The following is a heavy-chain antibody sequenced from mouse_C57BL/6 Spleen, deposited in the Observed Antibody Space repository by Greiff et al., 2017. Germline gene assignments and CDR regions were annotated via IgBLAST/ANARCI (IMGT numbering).Heavy chain of an antibody. Sequence: EVQVVESGGDLVKPGGSLKLSCAASGFTFSSYGMSWVRQTPDKRLEWVATISSGGSYTYYPDSVKGRFTISRDNAKNTLYLQMSSLKSEDTAMYYCARESYGSSPTWFAYWGQGTLVTVSA. V-gene: IGHV5-6*01. CDR1: GFTFSSYG. D-gene: IGHD1-1*01. J-gene: IGHJ3*01. CDR2: ISSGGSYT. CDR3: ARESYGSSPTWFAY.